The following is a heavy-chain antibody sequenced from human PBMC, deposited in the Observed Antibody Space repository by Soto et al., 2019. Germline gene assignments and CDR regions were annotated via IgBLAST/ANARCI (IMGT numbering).Heavy chain of an antibody. CDR3: AKGNYDFWSGSGPNYYYYGMDV. Sequence: VQLVESGGGVVQPGRSLRLSCAASGFTFSSYGMHWVRQAPGKGLEWVAVISYDGSNKYYADSVKGRFTISRDNSKNTLYLQMNSLRAEDTAVYYCAKGNYDFWSGSGPNYYYYGMDVWGQGTTVTVSS. V-gene: IGHV3-30*18. D-gene: IGHD3-3*01. CDR2: ISYDGSNK. CDR1: GFTFSSYG. J-gene: IGHJ6*02.